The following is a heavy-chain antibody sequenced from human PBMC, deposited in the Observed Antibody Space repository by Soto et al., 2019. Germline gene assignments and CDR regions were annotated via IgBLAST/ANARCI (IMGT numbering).Heavy chain of an antibody. V-gene: IGHV4-31*03. CDR1: VGSINSGGYY. Sequence: TLSLTGTVSVGSINSGGYYWSWIRQHPGKGLEWIGYIYYSGSTYYNPSLKSRVTISVDTSKNQFSLKLSSVTAADTAVYYCARDAALGWYDYWGQGTLVTVSS. D-gene: IGHD2-15*01. CDR3: ARDAALGWYDY. CDR2: IYYSGST. J-gene: IGHJ4*02.